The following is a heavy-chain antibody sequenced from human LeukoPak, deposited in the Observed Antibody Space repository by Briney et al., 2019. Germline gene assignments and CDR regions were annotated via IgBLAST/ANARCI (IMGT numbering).Heavy chain of an antibody. CDR1: GFTFSSYG. CDR2: IKTDGSIT. D-gene: IGHD3-22*01. J-gene: IGHJ4*02. CDR3: ARDDSSGYYQYYFDY. V-gene: IGHV3-74*01. Sequence: GGSLRLSCAASGFTFSSYGMTWVRQAPGKGLEWVSRIKTDGSITNYADSVKGRFTISRDNAKNTLYLQMNSLRAEDTAVYYCARDDSSGYYQYYFDYWGQGTLVTVSS.